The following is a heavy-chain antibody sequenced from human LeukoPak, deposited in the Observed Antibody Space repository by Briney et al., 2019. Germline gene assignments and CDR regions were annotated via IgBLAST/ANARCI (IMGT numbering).Heavy chain of an antibody. D-gene: IGHD3-3*01. J-gene: IGHJ4*02. CDR2: ISSSGSTI. CDR3: ARVQRRVVDFDY. Sequence: PGGSLRLSCAAPGFTFSSYEMNWVRQAPGKGLEWVSYISSSGSTIYYADSVKGRFTISRDNAKNSLYLQMNSLRAEDTAVYYCARVQRRVVDFDYWGQGTLVTVSS. CDR1: GFTFSSYE. V-gene: IGHV3-48*03.